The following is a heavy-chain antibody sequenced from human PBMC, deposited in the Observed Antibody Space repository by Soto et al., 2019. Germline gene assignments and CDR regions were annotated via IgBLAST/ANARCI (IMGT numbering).Heavy chain of an antibody. Sequence: QVQLQESGPGLVKPSGTLSLTCAVSGGSISSNNWWSWVRQPPGKGLEWIGEIHHSGSTNYKPSLQSRVTISVDKSKHQLSLRLTSVTAADTAVYYCDRGDHYDSTHHSAFGHWRPGTLVTVSS. J-gene: IGHJ4*02. CDR3: DRGDHYDSTHHSAFGH. V-gene: IGHV4-4*02. CDR2: IHHSGST. CDR1: GGSISSNNW. D-gene: IGHD3-22*01.